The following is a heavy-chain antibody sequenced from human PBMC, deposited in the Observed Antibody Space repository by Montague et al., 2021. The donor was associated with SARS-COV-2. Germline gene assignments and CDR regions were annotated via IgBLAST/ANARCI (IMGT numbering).Heavy chain of an antibody. CDR3: AKVDSSGPVEY. D-gene: IGHD3-22*01. CDR2: ISDSGST. J-gene: IGHJ4*02. V-gene: IGHV4-59*08. CDR1: GGSLNNYF. Sequence: SETLSLTCTVSGGSLNNYFWSWIRQPPGKGLEWVGYISDSGSTNYNPSLQSRVTISVDTARNQFSLKLLSVTAADTAFYYCAKVDSSGPVEYWGQGILVSVSS.